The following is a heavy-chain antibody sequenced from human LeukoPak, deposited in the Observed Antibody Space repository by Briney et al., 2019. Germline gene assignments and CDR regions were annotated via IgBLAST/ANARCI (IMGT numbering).Heavy chain of an antibody. J-gene: IGHJ4*02. CDR3: ARGRGDPHEYDY. CDR2: FYGEGPI. Sequence: GGSLRLSCAVSGFTVSRNSMSLVRQPPGKGLEWVSVFYGEGPIHYPDSVRGRFIISRDNSKNTVYLQMNFLRVEDTAVYYCARGRGDPHEYDYWGQGALVTVSS. V-gene: IGHV3-66*01. CDR1: GFTVSRNS. D-gene: IGHD3-10*01.